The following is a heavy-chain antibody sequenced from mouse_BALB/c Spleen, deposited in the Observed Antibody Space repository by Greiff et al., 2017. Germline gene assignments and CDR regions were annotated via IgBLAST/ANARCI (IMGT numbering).Heavy chain of an antibody. D-gene: IGHD6-1*01. CDR1: GFTFSSFG. V-gene: IGHV5-17*02. J-gene: IGHJ1*01. Sequence: EVKLMESGGGLVQPGGSRKLSCAASGFTFSSFGMHWVRQAPEKGLEWVAYISSGSSTIYYADTVKGRFTISRDNPKNTLFLQMTSLRSEDTAMYYCASSPYWYFDVWGAGTTVTVSS. CDR2: ISSGSSTI. CDR3: ASSPYWYFDV.